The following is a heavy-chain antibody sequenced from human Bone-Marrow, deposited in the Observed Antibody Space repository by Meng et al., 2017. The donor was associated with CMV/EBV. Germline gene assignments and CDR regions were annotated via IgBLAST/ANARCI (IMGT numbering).Heavy chain of an antibody. CDR3: AKEPITINYYDSSVTFDY. CDR2: ISAYNGNT. CDR1: GYSFTSYG. Sequence: ASVKVSCKASGYSFTSYGFSWVRQAPGQGLEWMGWISAYNGNTNYAQKLQGRVTMTTDTSTSTAYMELRSLRSDDTAVYYCAKEPITINYYDSSVTFDYWGQGTLVTVSS. D-gene: IGHD3-22*01. V-gene: IGHV1-18*01. J-gene: IGHJ4*02.